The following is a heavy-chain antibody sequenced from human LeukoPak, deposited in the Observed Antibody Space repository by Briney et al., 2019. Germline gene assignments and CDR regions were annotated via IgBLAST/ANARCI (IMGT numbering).Heavy chain of an antibody. Sequence: SQTLSLTCAISGDSVSSNSAAWNWIRQSPSRGLEWLGRTYYRSKWYNDYAVSVKSRITINPDTSNNQFSLQLNSVTPEDTAVYYCAREPYYDFWSGYLNYWGQGTLVTVSS. CDR3: AREPYYDFWSGYLNY. J-gene: IGHJ4*02. D-gene: IGHD3-3*01. CDR2: TYYRSKWYN. CDR1: GDSVSSNSAA. V-gene: IGHV6-1*01.